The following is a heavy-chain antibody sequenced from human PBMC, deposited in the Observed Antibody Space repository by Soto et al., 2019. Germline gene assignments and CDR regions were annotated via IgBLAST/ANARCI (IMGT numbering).Heavy chain of an antibody. V-gene: IGHV3-21*04. CDR3: AKGTTSGWPYYFDY. D-gene: IGHD6-19*01. CDR2: ISSSSSYI. Sequence: GGSLRLSCAASGFTFSSYSMNWVRQAPGKGLEWVSSISSSSSYIYYADSVKGRFTISRDNSRNTLYMQMNSLGAEDTAIYYCAKGTTSGWPYYFDYWGQGTLVTVSS. CDR1: GFTFSSYS. J-gene: IGHJ4*02.